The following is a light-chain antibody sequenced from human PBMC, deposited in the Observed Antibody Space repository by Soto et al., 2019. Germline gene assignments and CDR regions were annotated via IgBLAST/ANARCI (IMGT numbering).Light chain of an antibody. CDR1: QSISSY. J-gene: IGKJ1*01. CDR3: QQSYSTPWT. V-gene: IGKV1-39*01. CDR2: AAS. Sequence: DNQMTQSPSSPSASVGDRVTITFRASQSISSYLNWYQQKPGKAPKLLIYAASSLQSGVPSRFSGSGSGTDFTLTISSLQPEDFATYYCQQSYSTPWTFGQGTKVDIK.